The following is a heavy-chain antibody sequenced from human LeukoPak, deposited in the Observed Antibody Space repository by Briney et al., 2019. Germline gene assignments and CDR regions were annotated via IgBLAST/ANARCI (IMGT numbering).Heavy chain of an antibody. D-gene: IGHD3-22*01. CDR1: GGSISSGGYY. Sequence: SGTLSLTCTVSGGSISSGGYYWSWIRQHPGKGLEWIGYIYYSGSTYYNPSLKSRVTISVDTSKNQFSLKLSSVTAADTAVYYCARARYYYDSSGYCHFDYWGQGTLVTVSS. J-gene: IGHJ4*02. CDR2: IYYSGST. V-gene: IGHV4-31*03. CDR3: ARARYYYDSSGYCHFDY.